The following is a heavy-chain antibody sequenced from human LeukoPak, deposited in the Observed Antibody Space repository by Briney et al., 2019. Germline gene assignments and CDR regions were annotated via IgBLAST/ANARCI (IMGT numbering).Heavy chain of an antibody. CDR3: ARTYYYDSRGYLRAFDV. CDR1: RGSISSSNW. J-gene: IGHJ3*01. D-gene: IGHD3-22*01. V-gene: IGHV4-4*02. Sequence: KTSQTLSLTCAVSRGSISSSNWWSWVRQPPGKGLEWIGEIYHSGTTNYNPSLRSRITISVDKSNNHFSLKLSSVTAADTAVYYCARTYYYDSRGYLRAFDVWGQGTMVTVST. CDR2: IYHSGTT.